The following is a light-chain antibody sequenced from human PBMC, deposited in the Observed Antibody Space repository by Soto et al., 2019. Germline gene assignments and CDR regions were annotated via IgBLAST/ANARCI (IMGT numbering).Light chain of an antibody. CDR1: QGISNY. CDR2: AAS. V-gene: IGKV1-27*01. J-gene: IGKJ5*01. Sequence: DIQVTQSPSSLSASVEDRVTITCRASQGISNYLDWYQQKPGKDPVPLIFAASTLQPGVPSRLSGSGYGTDFTLTISCLQSEEFATYYCQQYYSYTITFGQGTRLEIK. CDR3: QQYYSYTIT.